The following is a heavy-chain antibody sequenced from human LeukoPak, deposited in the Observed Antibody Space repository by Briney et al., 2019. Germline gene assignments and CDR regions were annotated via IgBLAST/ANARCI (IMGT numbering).Heavy chain of an antibody. D-gene: IGHD4-11*01. CDR1: GGTFSSYA. J-gene: IGHJ3*02. V-gene: IGHV1-69*13. CDR2: IIPIFGTA. CDR3: ARDTTVSDAFDI. Sequence: ASVKVSCKASGGTFSSYAISWVRQAPGQGLEWMGGIIPIFGTANYAQKFQGRVTITADESTSTAYMELSSLRSEDTAVYYCARDTTVSDAFDIWGQGTMVTVSS.